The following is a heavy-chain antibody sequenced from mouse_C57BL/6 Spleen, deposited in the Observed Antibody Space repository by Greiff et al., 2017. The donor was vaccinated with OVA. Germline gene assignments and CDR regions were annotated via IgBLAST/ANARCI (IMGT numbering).Heavy chain of an antibody. Sequence: QVQLQQPGAELVMPGASVKLSCKASGYTFTSYWMHWVKQRPGQGLEWIGEIDPSDSYTNYNQKFKGKSTLTVDKSSSTAYMQLSRLTSEDSAVYYCARKRVLYYGSSYDWYCDVWGTGTTVTVSS. CDR3: ARKRVLYYGSSYDWYCDV. CDR2: IDPSDSYT. D-gene: IGHD1-1*01. CDR1: GYTFTSYW. J-gene: IGHJ1*03. V-gene: IGHV1-69*01.